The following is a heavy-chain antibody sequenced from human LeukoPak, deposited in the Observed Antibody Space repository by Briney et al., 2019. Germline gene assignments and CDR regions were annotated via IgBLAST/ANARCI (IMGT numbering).Heavy chain of an antibody. CDR3: AREAHYDILTGRGWFDP. V-gene: IGHV1-18*04. CDR2: ISAYNGNT. D-gene: IGHD3-9*01. Sequence: VSVKVSCKASGYTFTSYGISWVRQAPGQGLEWMGWISAYNGNTNYAQKLQGRVTMTTDTSTSTAYMELRSLRSDDTAVYYCAREAHYDILTGRGWFDPWGQGTLVTVSS. J-gene: IGHJ5*02. CDR1: GYTFTSYG.